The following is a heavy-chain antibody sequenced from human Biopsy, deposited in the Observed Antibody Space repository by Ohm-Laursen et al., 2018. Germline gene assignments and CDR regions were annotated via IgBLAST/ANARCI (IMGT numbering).Heavy chain of an antibody. Sequence: GASVKASCKASGYSLSTYDVNWARQARGQGLEWMGWMIPSSGKTGYVQRFQGRVTLTMNTSISTAYMELSGLRSEDTAVYFCARGYSRRVSIFEASIYWFDSWGQGTLVTVSS. CDR1: GYSLSTYD. V-gene: IGHV1-8*01. J-gene: IGHJ5*01. CDR2: MIPSSGKT. CDR3: ARGYSRRVSIFEASIYWFDS. D-gene: IGHD6-6*01.